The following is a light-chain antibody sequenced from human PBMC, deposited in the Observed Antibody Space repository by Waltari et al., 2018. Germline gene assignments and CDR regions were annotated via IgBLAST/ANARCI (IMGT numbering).Light chain of an antibody. Sequence: EIVLTQSPDFQSVTPKEKVTITCRASQNIGSSLHWYQQKPDQSPRLLIKYASQSISGVPSRFSGSGSGTDFTLTINSLEAEDAATYYCQQYADYPLTFGGGTKVEMK. CDR3: QQYADYPLT. CDR2: YAS. J-gene: IGKJ4*01. V-gene: IGKV6-21*02. CDR1: QNIGSS.